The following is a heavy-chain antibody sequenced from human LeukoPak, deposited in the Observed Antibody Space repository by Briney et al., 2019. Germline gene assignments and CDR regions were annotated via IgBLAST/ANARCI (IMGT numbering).Heavy chain of an antibody. CDR3: SRDRWHCRVNCDSVYYYSLDV. Sequence: ASVKVSCKASGYMFTNYAVQWVRQAPGQRLEWLGWINPGNGDTRYSQKLQGRVTITGDTPATTVYMELNSLTAEDTAVYYCSRDRWHCRVNCDSVYYYSLDVWGQGTTVAVSS. D-gene: IGHD1-1*01. J-gene: IGHJ6*02. CDR2: INPGNGDT. V-gene: IGHV1-3*01. CDR1: GYMFTNYA.